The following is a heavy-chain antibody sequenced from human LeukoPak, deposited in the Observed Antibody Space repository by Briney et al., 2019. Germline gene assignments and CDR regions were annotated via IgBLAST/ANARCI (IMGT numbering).Heavy chain of an antibody. V-gene: IGHV4-30-4*01. D-gene: IGHD5-12*01. J-gene: IGHJ4*02. CDR1: GGSISSGDYY. CDR2: IYHSGST. CDR3: ARYGRSGYPHSSYDY. Sequence: SQTLSLTCTVSGGSISSGDYYWSWIRQPPGKGLEWIGYIYHSGSTYYNPSLKSRVTISVDTSKNQFSLKLSSVTAADTAVYYCARYGRSGYPHSSYDYWGQGTLVTVSS.